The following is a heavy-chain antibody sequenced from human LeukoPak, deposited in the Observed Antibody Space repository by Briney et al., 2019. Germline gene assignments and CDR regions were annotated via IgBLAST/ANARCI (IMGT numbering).Heavy chain of an antibody. D-gene: IGHD3-22*01. Sequence: GRSLRLSCAASGFTFSSYAMHWVRQAPGKGLEWVAVISYDGSNKYYADSVKGRFTLSRDNAKNSLYLQMNSLRAEDTAVYYCARDLYRIVVVPHYFDYWGQGTLVTVSS. CDR3: ARDLYRIVVVPHYFDY. J-gene: IGHJ4*02. CDR1: GFTFSSYA. CDR2: ISYDGSNK. V-gene: IGHV3-30*04.